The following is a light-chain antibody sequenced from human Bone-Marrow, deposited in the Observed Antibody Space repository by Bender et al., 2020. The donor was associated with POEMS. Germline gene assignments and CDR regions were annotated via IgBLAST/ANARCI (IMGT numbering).Light chain of an antibody. V-gene: IGLV2-23*02. CDR2: EVN. Sequence: QSALTQPASVSGSPGQSITISCSGTSSDVGGYNFVSWYQQHPGEAPKLIIYEVNKRPLGISDRFSGSKSGNTASLTISGLQADDESDYYCSSTVGRHVVFGGGTKLTVL. CDR3: SSTVGRHVV. J-gene: IGLJ2*01. CDR1: SSDVGGYNF.